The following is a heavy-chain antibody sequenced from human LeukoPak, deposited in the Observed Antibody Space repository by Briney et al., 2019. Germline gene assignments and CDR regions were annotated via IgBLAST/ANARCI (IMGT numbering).Heavy chain of an antibody. J-gene: IGHJ4*02. CDR1: GFTFSSYA. CDR2: ISGSGGST. V-gene: IGHV3-23*01. CDR3: AKSDFWSGYYPPPDY. D-gene: IGHD3-3*01. Sequence: PGGSLRLSCAVSGFTFSSYAMSWVRQAPGKGLEWVSAISGSGGSTYYADSVKGRFTISRDNSKNTLYLQMNSLRAEDTAVYYCAKSDFWSGYYPPPDYWGQGTLVTVSS.